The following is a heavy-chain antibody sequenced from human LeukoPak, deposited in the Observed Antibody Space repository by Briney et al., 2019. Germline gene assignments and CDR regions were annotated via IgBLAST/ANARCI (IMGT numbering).Heavy chain of an antibody. J-gene: IGHJ6*03. V-gene: IGHV1-18*01. CDR2: ISAYNGNT. D-gene: IGHD3-22*01. CDR1: GYTFTSYG. Sequence: GASVKVSCKASGYTFTSYGISWVRQAPGQGLEWMGWISAYNGNTNYAQKLQGRVTMTTDTSTSTDYMELRSLRSDDTGVYYCARGIRGSSGYYSGVYYYYYYYMDVWGKGTTVTISS. CDR3: ARGIRGSSGYYSGVYYYYYYYMDV.